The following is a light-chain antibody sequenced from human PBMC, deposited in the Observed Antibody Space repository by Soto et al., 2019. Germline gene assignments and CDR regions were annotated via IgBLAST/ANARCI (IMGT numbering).Light chain of an antibody. CDR3: CSYRDGYPWV. CDR2: DVT. J-gene: IGLJ3*02. Sequence: QSALTQPRSVSGSPGQSVTISCTGTSSDVGGYNYVSWYQQYPGKAPKFMIYDVTKRPSGVPDRFSGSKSGNTASLTISGLQAEDEADYYCCSYRDGYPWVFGGGTKLTVL. CDR1: SSDVGGYNY. V-gene: IGLV2-11*01.